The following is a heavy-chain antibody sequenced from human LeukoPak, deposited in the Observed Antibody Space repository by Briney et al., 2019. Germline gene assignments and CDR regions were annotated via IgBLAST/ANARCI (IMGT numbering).Heavy chain of an antibody. Sequence: GGSLRLSCAASGFTLSTYSMHWVRQAPGKGLEWVAVISYDGSNKYYADSVKGRFTISRDNSKNTLYLQMNGLRAEDTAVYYCARDGIPAAGPYYFDYWGQGTLVTVSS. CDR2: ISYDGSNK. CDR1: GFTLSTYS. D-gene: IGHD2-2*01. CDR3: ARDGIPAAGPYYFDY. V-gene: IGHV3-30-3*01. J-gene: IGHJ4*02.